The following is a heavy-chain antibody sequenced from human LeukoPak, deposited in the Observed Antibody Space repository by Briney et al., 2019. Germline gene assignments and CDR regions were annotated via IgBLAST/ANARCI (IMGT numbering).Heavy chain of an antibody. V-gene: IGHV4-4*07. CDR1: GGSISSYY. Sequence: SETLSLTCTVSGGSISSYYWSWIRQPAGKGLEWIGRIYTSGSTNYNPSLKSRVTMSVDTSKKQFSLKLSSVTAADTAVYYCARVRRFYYDSSTKGAFDIWGQGTMVTVSS. CDR2: IYTSGST. D-gene: IGHD3-22*01. J-gene: IGHJ3*02. CDR3: ARVRRFYYDSSTKGAFDI.